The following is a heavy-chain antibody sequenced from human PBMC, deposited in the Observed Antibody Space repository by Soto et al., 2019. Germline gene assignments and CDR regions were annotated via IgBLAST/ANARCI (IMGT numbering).Heavy chain of an antibody. J-gene: IGHJ6*03. CDR1: GGSFSGYY. CDR2: INHSGST. Sequence: SETLSLTCAVYGGSFSGYYWSWIRQPPGKGLEWIGEINHSGSTNYNPSLKSRVTISVDTSKNQFSLKLSSVTAADTAVYYCARGPGVTLGHYNYSYMDVRGKGTTVTGSS. CDR3: ARGPGVTLGHYNYSYMDV. D-gene: IGHD2-21*02. V-gene: IGHV4-34*01.